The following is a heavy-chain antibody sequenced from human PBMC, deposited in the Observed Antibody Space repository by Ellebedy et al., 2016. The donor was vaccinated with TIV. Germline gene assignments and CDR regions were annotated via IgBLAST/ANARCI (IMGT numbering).Heavy chain of an antibody. CDR1: GFTFSSYG. Sequence: GGSLRLXXAASGFTFSSYGMHWVRQAPSKGLEWVAAISYDGNNKFYSDSVRGRFTISRDNSKNTLYLQMHSLRAADTAVYYCAKPSDPNPGYSASWATYFDYWGQGTLVTVSS. J-gene: IGHJ4*02. CDR3: AKPSDPNPGYSASWATYFDY. D-gene: IGHD6-13*01. CDR2: ISYDGNNK. V-gene: IGHV3-30*18.